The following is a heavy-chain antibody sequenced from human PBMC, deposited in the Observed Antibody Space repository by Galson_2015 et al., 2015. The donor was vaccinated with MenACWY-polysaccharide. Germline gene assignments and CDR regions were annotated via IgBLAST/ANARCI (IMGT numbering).Heavy chain of an antibody. CDR3: AKDEAGGTTLPFYFDY. V-gene: IGHV3-23*01. Sequence: SLRLSCAASGFTFSSYAMTWVRQAPGKGLEWVSAVSGSGASTFYADSVKGRFTISRDNSKNTLYLQMDNLRAEDTAIYYCAKDEAGGTTLPFYFDYWGQGTLVTVSS. CDR2: VSGSGAST. CDR1: GFTFSSYA. D-gene: IGHD4-11*01. J-gene: IGHJ4*02.